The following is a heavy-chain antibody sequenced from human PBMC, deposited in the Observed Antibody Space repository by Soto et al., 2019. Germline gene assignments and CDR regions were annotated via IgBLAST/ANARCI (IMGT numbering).Heavy chain of an antibody. J-gene: IGHJ6*02. CDR2: IIPIFGTA. CDR1: GGTFSSYA. D-gene: IGHD3-10*01. Sequence: SVKVSCKASGGTFSSYAISWVRQAPGQGLEWMGGIIPIFGTANYAQKFQGRVTITADESTSTAYMELSSLRSEDTAVYYCAREANGSGSYYIPRRYYYGMDVWAQGTTVTVSS. CDR3: AREANGSGSYYIPRRYYYGMDV. V-gene: IGHV1-69*13.